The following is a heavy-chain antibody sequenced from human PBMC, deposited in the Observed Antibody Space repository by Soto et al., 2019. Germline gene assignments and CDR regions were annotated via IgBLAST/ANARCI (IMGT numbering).Heavy chain of an antibody. CDR2: INHSGST. CDR1: GGSFSGYY. CDR3: ARELYGSGRRYFDY. Sequence: SSETLSLTCAVYGGSFSGYYWSWIRQPPGKGLEWIGEINHSGSTNYNPSLKSRVTISVDTSKNQFSLKLSSVTAADTAIYYCARELYGSGRRYFDYWGQGTLVTVSS. D-gene: IGHD3-10*01. J-gene: IGHJ4*02. V-gene: IGHV4-34*01.